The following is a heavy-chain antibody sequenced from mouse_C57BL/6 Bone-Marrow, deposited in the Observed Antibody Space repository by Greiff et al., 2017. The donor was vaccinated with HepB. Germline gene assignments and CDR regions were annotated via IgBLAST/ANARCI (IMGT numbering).Heavy chain of an antibody. CDR3: ARDRGLRRGFAY. V-gene: IGHV5-4*01. D-gene: IGHD2-4*01. CDR2: ISDGGSYT. J-gene: IGHJ3*01. CDR1: GFTFSSYA. Sequence: DVQLVESGGGLVKPGGSLKLSCAASGFTFSSYAMSWVRQTPEKRLEWVATISDGGSYTYYPDNVKGRFTISRDNAKNNLYLQMSHLKSEDTAMYYCARDRGLRRGFAYWGQGALVTVSA.